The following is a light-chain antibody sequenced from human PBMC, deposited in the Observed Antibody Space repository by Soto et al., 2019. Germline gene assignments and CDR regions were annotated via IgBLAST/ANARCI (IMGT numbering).Light chain of an antibody. CDR2: GAF. Sequence: DIRLTQSPSFLSASAGDRVTITCRASRDITKYLAWFQQKPGRAPKLLIYGAFTLQRGVPSRFSGRGSGTEFTLTISSLQPEDFATYYCQQVDTYPMTFGGGTKVEIK. J-gene: IGKJ4*01. CDR3: QQVDTYPMT. CDR1: RDITKY. V-gene: IGKV1-9*01.